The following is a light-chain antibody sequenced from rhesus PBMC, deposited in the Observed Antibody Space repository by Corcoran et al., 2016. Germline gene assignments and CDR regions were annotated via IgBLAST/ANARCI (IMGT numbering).Light chain of an antibody. Sequence: DIQMTQSPSSLSASLGDRVTIICRASESVNNYLHWYQQKPGKALKLLIYASSTLQTGVPSRFSGSGSRTDYTCTISGLQAEDVATYYCQQSFNTPLTFGGGTKVEIK. CDR3: QQSFNTPLT. CDR1: ESVNNY. CDR2: ASS. V-gene: IGKV1-74*01. J-gene: IGKJ4*01.